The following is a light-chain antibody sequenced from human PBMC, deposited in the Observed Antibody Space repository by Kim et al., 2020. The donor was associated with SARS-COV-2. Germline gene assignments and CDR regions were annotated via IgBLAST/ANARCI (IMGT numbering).Light chain of an antibody. CDR1: QNIVAW. CDR2: DAS. J-gene: IGKJ2*01. CDR3: QQYQTSSRT. Sequence: DIQMTQSPSALSASVGDRVTLTCRASQNIVAWLAWYQQKPGKAPKLLIYDASTLDTGVSSRFSGSGFGTDFTLTISSLQPDDSATYFCQQYQTSSRTFGQGTTVEIK. V-gene: IGKV1-5*01.